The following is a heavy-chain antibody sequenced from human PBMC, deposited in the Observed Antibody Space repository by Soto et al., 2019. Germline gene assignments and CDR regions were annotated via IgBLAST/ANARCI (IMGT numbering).Heavy chain of an antibody. D-gene: IGHD3-9*01. Sequence: PGGSLRLSCAASGFTFSSYWMHWVRQAPGKGLVWVSRINSDGSSTSYADSVKGRFTISRDNAKNTLYLQMNSLRAEDTAVYYCASLSDISSLTPYYYYYGMDVWGQGTTVTVSS. CDR1: GFTFSSYW. V-gene: IGHV3-74*01. CDR2: INSDGSST. CDR3: ASLSDISSLTPYYYYYGMDV. J-gene: IGHJ6*02.